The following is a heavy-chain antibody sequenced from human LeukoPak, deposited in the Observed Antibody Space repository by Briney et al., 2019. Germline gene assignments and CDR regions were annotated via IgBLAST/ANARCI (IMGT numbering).Heavy chain of an antibody. CDR2: ISYDGSNT. CDR3: AREFLEQQPNRGFDP. J-gene: IGHJ5*02. D-gene: IGHD6-13*01. V-gene: IGHV3-30-3*01. CDR1: GFTFSSYG. Sequence: GGSLRLSCAASGFTFSSYGMHWVRQAPGKGLEWVAVISYDGSNTYYGDSVKGRFTTSRDNSKNTLYLQMNSLRAEDTAVYYCAREFLEQQPNRGFDPWGQGTLVTVSS.